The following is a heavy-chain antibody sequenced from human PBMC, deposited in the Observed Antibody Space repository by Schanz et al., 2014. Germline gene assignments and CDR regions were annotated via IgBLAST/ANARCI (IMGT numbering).Heavy chain of an antibody. CDR2: ISGSGGST. Sequence: EVQVVESGGGLVQPGGSLRLSCEASGFTLTSYALTWVRQAPGKGLEWVAGISGSGGSTDYADSVKGRFIIPRDNSKNTLYLQMNSLRAEDTAVYYCAKDGVEAVATVWGQGILVTVSS. V-gene: IGHV3-23*04. CDR3: AKDGVEAVATV. D-gene: IGHD5-12*01. CDR1: GFTLTSYA. J-gene: IGHJ4*02.